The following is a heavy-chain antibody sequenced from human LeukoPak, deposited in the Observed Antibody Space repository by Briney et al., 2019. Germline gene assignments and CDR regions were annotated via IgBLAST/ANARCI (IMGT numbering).Heavy chain of an antibody. CDR2: IYYSGST. J-gene: IGHJ6*03. CDR3: ARLYGSGSSGYYYYYMDV. V-gene: IGHV4-59*12. CDR1: GGSISSYY. D-gene: IGHD3-10*01. Sequence: SETLSLTCTVSGGSISSYYWSWIRQPPGKGLEWIGYIYYSGSTNYNPSLKSRVTMSVDTSKNQFSLKLSSVTAADTAVYYCARLYGSGSSGYYYYYMDVWGKGTTVTVSS.